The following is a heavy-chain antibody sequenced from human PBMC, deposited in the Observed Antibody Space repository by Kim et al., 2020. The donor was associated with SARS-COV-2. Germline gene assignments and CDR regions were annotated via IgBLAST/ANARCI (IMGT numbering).Heavy chain of an antibody. Sequence: RVTISVDTSKNQFSLKLSSVTAADTAVYYCARGVGLGYCGGDCHSDYFDYWGQGTLVTVSS. D-gene: IGHD2-21*02. J-gene: IGHJ4*02. CDR3: ARGVGLGYCGGDCHSDYFDY. V-gene: IGHV4-34*01.